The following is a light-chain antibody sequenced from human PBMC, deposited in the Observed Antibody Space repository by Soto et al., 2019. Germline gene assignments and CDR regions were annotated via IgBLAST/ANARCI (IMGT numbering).Light chain of an antibody. CDR2: DVT. Sequence: QSVLTRPRSVSGSPGQSVTISCTGTSSDVGGYNFVSWYQQHPGKAPKFMIYDVTKRPSGVPDRFSGSKSGNTASLTISGLQAEDEADYYCCSYVGSYTSYVFGTGTKVTVL. V-gene: IGLV2-11*01. CDR1: SSDVGGYNF. CDR3: CSYVGSYTSYV. J-gene: IGLJ1*01.